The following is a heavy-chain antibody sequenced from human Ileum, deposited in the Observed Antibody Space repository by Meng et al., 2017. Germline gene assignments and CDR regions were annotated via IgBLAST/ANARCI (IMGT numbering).Heavy chain of an antibody. D-gene: IGHD1-26*01. V-gene: IGHV4-34*01. CDR2: IHHSGRT. CDR3: VRGPARETHDFDY. Sequence: QVQLNQSGVGLLKPSETLSLTCAVFGGSFNDYYWSWVRQSPGKGLEWIGQIHHSGRTNYKSSLERRVTISVDTSKSQFSLKLTSVTAADTAMYYCVRGPARETHDFDYWGQGALVTVSS. CDR1: GGSFNDYY. J-gene: IGHJ4*02.